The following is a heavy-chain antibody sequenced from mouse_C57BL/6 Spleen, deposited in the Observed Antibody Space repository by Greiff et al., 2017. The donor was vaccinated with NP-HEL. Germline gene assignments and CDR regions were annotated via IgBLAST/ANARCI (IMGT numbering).Heavy chain of an antibody. CDR1: GYTFTEYT. CDR3: AREERRGDAYGG. Sequence: QVQLQQPGAELVKPGASVKLSCKASGYTFTEYTIHWVKQRSGQGLEWIGRFYPDSGSIKYNEKFKDKATLTEDKSSSTVYMELSSLTSGGSAVYFCAREERRGDAYGGWGEGTMVT. D-gene: IGHD1-1*02. V-gene: IGHV1-62-2*01. J-gene: IGHJ1*01. CDR2: FYPDSGSI.